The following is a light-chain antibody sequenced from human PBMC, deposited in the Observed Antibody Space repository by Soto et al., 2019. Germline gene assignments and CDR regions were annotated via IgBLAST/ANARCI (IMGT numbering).Light chain of an antibody. Sequence: EIVLTQSPGTLSLSPGERATLSCRASQSVSSGYLAWYQQKPGQAPRLLIYGSSSRATGTPDRFSGSGSGTDFTLTVSRLEPEDFAVYYCQQRSNWPRVAFGQGTRLEI. CDR3: QQRSNWPRVA. V-gene: IGKV3D-20*02. CDR2: GSS. J-gene: IGKJ5*01. CDR1: QSVSSGY.